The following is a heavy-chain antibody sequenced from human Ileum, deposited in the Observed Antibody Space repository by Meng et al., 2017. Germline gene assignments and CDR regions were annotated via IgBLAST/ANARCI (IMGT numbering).Heavy chain of an antibody. V-gene: IGHV3-11*01. CDR2: ISGRSSAI. Sequence: ESGGGLVKTGGSLRLSCAASGFSFSDFYMTWIRQAPGKGLEWVAYISGRSSAIYYADSVRGRFTISRDNAKNSVYLQMNSLRAEDTAVYYCARDHLPFGWFDPWGQGTLVTVSS. CDR3: ARDHLPFGWFDP. J-gene: IGHJ5*02. CDR1: GFSFSDFY. D-gene: IGHD3-16*01.